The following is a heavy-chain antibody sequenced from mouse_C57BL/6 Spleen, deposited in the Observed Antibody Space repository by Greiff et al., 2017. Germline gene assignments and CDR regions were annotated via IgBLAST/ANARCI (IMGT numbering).Heavy chain of an antibody. D-gene: IGHD1-1*01. CDR1: GYSFTGYY. CDR2: INPSTGGT. Sequence: VQLQQSGPELVKPGASVKISCKASGYSFTGYYMNWVKQSPEKSLEWIGEINPSTGGTTYNQKFKAKATLTVDKSSSTAYMQLKSLTSEDSAVYYCAREDGSSSDWYFDVWGTGTTVTVSS. CDR3: AREDGSSSDWYFDV. V-gene: IGHV1-42*01. J-gene: IGHJ1*03.